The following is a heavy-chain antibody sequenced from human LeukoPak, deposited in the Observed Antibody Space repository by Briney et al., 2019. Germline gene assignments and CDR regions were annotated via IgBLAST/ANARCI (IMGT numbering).Heavy chain of an antibody. CDR2: ISKTAKTT. J-gene: IGHJ5*02. CDR1: GFNFDNHD. CDR3: ATLLSLNYMGFFAL. Sequence: GGSLRLSYAASGFNFDNHDFYWVRPAAGKGLEWVSYISKTAKTTYFGDSVKGLFTLSRDNAKKSVCLQLNGLRVEDTAVYHCATLLSLNYMGFFALWGVGTLVTVSS. D-gene: IGHD4-11*01. V-gene: IGHV3-48*03.